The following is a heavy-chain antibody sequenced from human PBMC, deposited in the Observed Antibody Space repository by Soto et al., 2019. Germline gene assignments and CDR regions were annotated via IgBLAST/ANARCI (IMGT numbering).Heavy chain of an antibody. V-gene: IGHV3-30*18. CDR1: GFTFSSYG. J-gene: IGHJ4*02. Sequence: QVQLVESGGGVVQPGRSLRLSCAASGFTFSSYGMHWVRQAPGKGLEWVAVISYDGSNKYYADSVKGRFTISRDNSKNTLYLQMNSLRAEDTAVYYCAKDVLRRGIAARLGYWGQGTLVTVSS. CDR2: ISYDGSNK. D-gene: IGHD6-6*01. CDR3: AKDVLRRGIAARLGY.